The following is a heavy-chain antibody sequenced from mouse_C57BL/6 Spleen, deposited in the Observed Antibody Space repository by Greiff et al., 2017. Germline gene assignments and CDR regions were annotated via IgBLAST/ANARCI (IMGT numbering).Heavy chain of an antibody. CDR2: ISDGGSYT. J-gene: IGHJ2*01. D-gene: IGHD2-2*01. V-gene: IGHV5-4*01. CDR1: GFTFSSYA. CDR3: ARESGYDDY. Sequence: EVQRVESGGGLVKPGGSLKLSCAASGFTFSSYAMSWVRQTPEKRLEWVATISDGGSYTYYPDNVKGRFTISRDNAKSNLYLQMSHLKSEDTAMYYCARESGYDDYWGQGTTLTVSS.